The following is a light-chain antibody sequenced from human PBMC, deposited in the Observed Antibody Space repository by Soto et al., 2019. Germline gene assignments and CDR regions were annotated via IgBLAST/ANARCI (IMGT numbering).Light chain of an antibody. CDR2: GAS. J-gene: IGKJ2*02. Sequence: EIVLTQSPGTLSLSPGERATLSCRASQSVSSSDLAWYQQKPGQAPRLLIYGASTRATDIPDRFSGSGSGTDFTLTISRLEADDFAVYYCQQCGSSCTFGQGTNLEIK. CDR3: QQCGSSCT. CDR1: QSVSSSD. V-gene: IGKV3-20*01.